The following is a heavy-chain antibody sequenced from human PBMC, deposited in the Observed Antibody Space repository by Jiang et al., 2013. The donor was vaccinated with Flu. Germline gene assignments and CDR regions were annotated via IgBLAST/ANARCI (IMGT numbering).Heavy chain of an antibody. CDR2: FYYSGNT. V-gene: IGHV4-39*07. CDR3: ARHRYWSGYYYFDY. D-gene: IGHD3-3*01. CDR1: GDSITSNSHY. Sequence: GPGLVKPSETLSLTCIVSGDSITSNSHYWGWIRQPPGKGLEWIGSFYYSGNTYYNPSLKSRVTISVDKFKNQFSLRLSSVTAADTAVYYCARHRYWSGYYYFDYWGQGTLVTVSS. J-gene: IGHJ4*02.